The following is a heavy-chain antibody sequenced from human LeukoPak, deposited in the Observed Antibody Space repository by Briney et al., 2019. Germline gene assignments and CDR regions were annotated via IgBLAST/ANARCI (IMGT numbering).Heavy chain of an antibody. CDR1: GGSFSGYY. D-gene: IGHD6-6*01. J-gene: IGHJ5*02. CDR3: ARVKAIARVFWFDP. V-gene: IGHV4-34*01. Sequence: ASETLSLTCAVYGGSFSGYYWSWIRQPPGKGLEWIGEINHSGSTNYNPSLKSRVTISVDTSKNQFSLKLSSVTAADTAVYYCARVKAIARVFWFDPWGQGTLVTVSP. CDR2: INHSGST.